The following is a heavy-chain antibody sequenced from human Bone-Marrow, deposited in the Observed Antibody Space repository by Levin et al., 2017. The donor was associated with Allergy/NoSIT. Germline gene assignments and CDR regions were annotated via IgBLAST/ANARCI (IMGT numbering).Heavy chain of an antibody. D-gene: IGHD3-16*02. J-gene: IGHJ4*02. V-gene: IGHV3-30*18. CDR3: AKDGGWGSYRYLDY. Sequence: GGSLRLSCAASGFTFSSYGMHWVRQAPGKGLEWVAVISYDGSNKYYADSVKGRFTISRDNSKNTLYLQMNSLRAEDTAVYYCAKDGGWGSYRYLDYWGQGTLVTVSS. CDR1: GFTFSSYG. CDR2: ISYDGSNK.